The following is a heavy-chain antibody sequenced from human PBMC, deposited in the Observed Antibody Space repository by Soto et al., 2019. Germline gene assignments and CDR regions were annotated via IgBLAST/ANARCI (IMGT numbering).Heavy chain of an antibody. D-gene: IGHD3-3*01. Sequence: QVQLVQSGAEVKKPGASVKVSCKASGYTFTSYGISWVRQAPGQGLEWMGWISAYNGNTNYAQKLQGRVTMTTDTSTSTAYMELRSLRSDDTAVYYCARAGDLRFLEWGTDYYYYGMDVWGQGTTVTVSS. V-gene: IGHV1-18*01. CDR2: ISAYNGNT. CDR1: GYTFTSYG. J-gene: IGHJ6*02. CDR3: ARAGDLRFLEWGTDYYYYGMDV.